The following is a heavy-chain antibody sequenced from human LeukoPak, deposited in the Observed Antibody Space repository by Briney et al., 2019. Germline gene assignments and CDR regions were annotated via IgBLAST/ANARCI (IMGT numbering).Heavy chain of an antibody. CDR2: IYASGST. D-gene: IGHD6-13*01. V-gene: IGHV4-61*02. J-gene: IGHJ2*01. CDR1: GDSIKNYNYY. Sequence: PSETLSLTCTVSGDSIKNYNYYWSWIRQPAGKGLEWVGRIYASGSTNYNPSLKSRVTISVDTSKNQFSLKLSSVTAADTAVYYCARVYYSSSYDYWYFDLWGRGTLVTVSS. CDR3: ARVYYSSSYDYWYFDL.